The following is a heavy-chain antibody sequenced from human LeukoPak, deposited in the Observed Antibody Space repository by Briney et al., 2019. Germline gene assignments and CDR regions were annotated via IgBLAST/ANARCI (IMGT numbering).Heavy chain of an antibody. CDR1: GFTVSSNY. CDR2: IYSGGST. V-gene: IGHV3-53*01. Sequence: GGSLRLSCAASGFTVSSNYMSWVRQAPGKGLEWVSVIYSGGSTYYADSVKGRFTISRDNSKNTLYLQMNSLRAEDTAVYYCAREMNHYGSDAFDIWGQGTMVTVSS. J-gene: IGHJ3*02. D-gene: IGHD3-10*01. CDR3: AREMNHYGSDAFDI.